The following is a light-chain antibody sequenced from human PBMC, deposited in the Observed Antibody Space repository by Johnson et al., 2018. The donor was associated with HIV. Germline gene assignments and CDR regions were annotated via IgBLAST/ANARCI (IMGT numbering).Light chain of an antibody. V-gene: IGLV1-51*01. CDR1: SSNIGNNY. Sequence: QSVLTQPPSVSAAPGQKVTISCSGSSSNIGNNYVSWYQKFPGTAPNLLIYDNNKRPSGIPDRFSGSKSATSATLGTTGLQPGDEADFYCATLDSILTAYVFGAGTKVTV. CDR2: DNN. CDR3: ATLDSILTAYV. J-gene: IGLJ1*01.